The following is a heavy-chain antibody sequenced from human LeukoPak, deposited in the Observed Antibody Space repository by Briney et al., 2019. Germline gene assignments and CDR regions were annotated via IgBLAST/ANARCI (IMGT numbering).Heavy chain of an antibody. CDR1: GDSISTSKSY. CDR2: IYYTGNT. J-gene: IGHJ3*02. D-gene: IGHD1-26*01. Sequence: PSETLSLTCTVSGDSISTSKSYWGWIRQPPLKGLEWIGSIYYTGNTYYNASLKSRVTISVDTSKNQFSLSLTSVTAADTAVYYCAGWMGATTRDDAFDIWGQGTMVTVSS. V-gene: IGHV4-39*07. CDR3: AGWMGATTRDDAFDI.